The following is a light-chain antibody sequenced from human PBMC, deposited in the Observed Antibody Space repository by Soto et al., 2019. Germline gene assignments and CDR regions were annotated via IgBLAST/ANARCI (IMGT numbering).Light chain of an antibody. J-gene: IGLJ2*01. CDR1: SSDVGSYNL. CDR3: CSYAGSHVV. Sequence: QSALTQPASVSGSPGRSITISCTGTSSDVGSYNLVSWYQQHPGKAPKLMIYEVSKRPSGVSNRFSGSKSGNTASLTISGLQAEDEADYYCCSYAGSHVVFGGGTKVTVL. V-gene: IGLV2-23*02. CDR2: EVS.